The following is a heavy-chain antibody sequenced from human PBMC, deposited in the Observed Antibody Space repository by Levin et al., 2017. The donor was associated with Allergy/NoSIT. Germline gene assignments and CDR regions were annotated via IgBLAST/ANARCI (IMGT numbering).Heavy chain of an antibody. CDR1: GFTFSSYA. CDR3: AKDDPGSGSPYYFDY. CDR2: ISGSGGYT. J-gene: IGHJ4*02. D-gene: IGHD3-10*01. V-gene: IGHV3-23*01. Sequence: GGSLRLSCAASGFTFSSYAMSWVRQAPGKGLEWVSAISGSGGYTYYADSVKGRFTISRDNSKNTLHLQMNSLRAEDTAVYYCAKDDPGSGSPYYFDYWGQGTLVTVSS.